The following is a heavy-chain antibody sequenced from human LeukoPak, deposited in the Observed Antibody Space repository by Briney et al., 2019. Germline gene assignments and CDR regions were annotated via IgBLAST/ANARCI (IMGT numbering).Heavy chain of an antibody. J-gene: IGHJ6*02. Sequence: GGSLRLSCAASGFTFSSYAMHWVRQAPGKGLEWVAVISYDGSNKYYADSVKGRFTISRDNSKNTLYLQMNSLRAEDTAVYYCARGSTSGYFPSTPRIAYYYGMDVWGQGTTVTVSS. D-gene: IGHD3-22*01. CDR1: GFTFSSYA. CDR2: ISYDGSNK. V-gene: IGHV3-30-3*01. CDR3: ARGSTSGYFPSTPRIAYYYGMDV.